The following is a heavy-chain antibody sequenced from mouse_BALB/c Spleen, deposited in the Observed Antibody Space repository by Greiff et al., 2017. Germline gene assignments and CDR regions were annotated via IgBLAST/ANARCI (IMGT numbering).Heavy chain of an antibody. CDR1: GFSLTSYG. Sequence: QVQLQQSGPGLVQPSQTLSITCTASGFSLTSYGVHWVRQSPGQGLEWLGVIWSGGSTDYNAAFITRLSISKDNSNSQVFFKMNSLQANDTAVYYCARSGGTTVVAFDYWGQGTTLTVSS. CDR2: IWSGGST. CDR3: ARSGGTTVVAFDY. D-gene: IGHD1-1*01. J-gene: IGHJ2*01. V-gene: IGHV2-2*02.